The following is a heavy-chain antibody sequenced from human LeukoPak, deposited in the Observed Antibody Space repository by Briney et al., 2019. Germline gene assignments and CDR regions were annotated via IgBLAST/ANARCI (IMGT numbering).Heavy chain of an antibody. CDR1: GYTFTNYG. D-gene: IGHD2-2*01. J-gene: IGHJ5*02. V-gene: IGHV1-18*01. CDR3: AVHIVVVPAAINAVFGP. Sequence: ASVKVSCKASGYTFTNYGISWVRQAPGQGLEWMGWISAYNGNTNYAHKLQGRVTMTTDTSTRTAYMELRSLRSDDTAVYYCAVHIVVVPAAINAVFGPWGQGTLVTVSS. CDR2: ISAYNGNT.